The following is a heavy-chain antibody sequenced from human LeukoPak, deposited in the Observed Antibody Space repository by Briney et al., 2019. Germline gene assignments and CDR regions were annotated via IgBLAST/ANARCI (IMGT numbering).Heavy chain of an antibody. CDR1: GTTFSTYW. D-gene: IGHD6-13*01. V-gene: IGHV3-7*01. Sequence: GGSLRLSGAASGTTFSTYWMSWVRQAPGKGLEWVANIKQEGSEKYYLDSVKGRFTISTDNAKNSLYLQMNSLRAEDTAVYFCTREAAAGIDYWGQGTLVTVSS. CDR3: TREAAAGIDY. J-gene: IGHJ4*02. CDR2: IKQEGSEK.